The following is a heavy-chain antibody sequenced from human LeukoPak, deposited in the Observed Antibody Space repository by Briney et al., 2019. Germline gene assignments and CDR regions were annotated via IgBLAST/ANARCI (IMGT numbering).Heavy chain of an antibody. V-gene: IGHV4-59*01. CDR2: IYYSGST. Sequence: SETLSLTCTVSGGSIRSYYWSWIRQPPGKGLEWIAYIYYSGSTNYNPSLKSRVTISVDTSKNQFSLKLSSVTAADTAVYYCARVYYSNSYDYWYFDLWGRGTLVTVSS. CDR3: ARVYYSNSYDYWYFDL. D-gene: IGHD6-13*01. CDR1: GGSIRSYY. J-gene: IGHJ2*01.